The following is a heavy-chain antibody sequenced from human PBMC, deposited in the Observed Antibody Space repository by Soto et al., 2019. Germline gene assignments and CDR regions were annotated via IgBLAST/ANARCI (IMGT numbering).Heavy chain of an antibody. V-gene: IGHV3-30-3*01. CDR3: ARDISGYDGRYFDL. Sequence: LRLSCAASGFTFSSYAMHWVRQAPGKGLEWVAVISYDGSNKYYADSVKGRFTISRDNSKNTLYLQMNSLRAEDTAVYYCARDISGYDGRYFDLWGRGTLVTVSS. J-gene: IGHJ2*01. D-gene: IGHD6-25*01. CDR2: ISYDGSNK. CDR1: GFTFSSYA.